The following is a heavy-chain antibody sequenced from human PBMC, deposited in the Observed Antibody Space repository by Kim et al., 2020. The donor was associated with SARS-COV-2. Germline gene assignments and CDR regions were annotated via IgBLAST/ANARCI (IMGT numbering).Heavy chain of an antibody. D-gene: IGHD3-10*01. CDR1: GYTLTELS. J-gene: IGHJ6*02. Sequence: ASVKVSCKVSGYTLTELSMHWVRQAPGKGLEWMGGFDPEDGETIYAQKFQGRVTMTEDTSTDTAYMELSSLRSEDTAVYYCATALAMVRGVIEYYYYYGMDVWGQGTTVTVSS. CDR2: FDPEDGET. V-gene: IGHV1-24*01. CDR3: ATALAMVRGVIEYYYYYGMDV.